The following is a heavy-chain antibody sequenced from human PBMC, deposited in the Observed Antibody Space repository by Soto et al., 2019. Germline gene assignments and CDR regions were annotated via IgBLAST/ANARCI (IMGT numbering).Heavy chain of an antibody. J-gene: IGHJ4*02. CDR3: ACEGETIFGVAEIDY. D-gene: IGHD3-3*01. Sequence: EVQLLESGGGLVQPGGSLRLSCAASGFTFSSYAMSWGRQAPGKGLEWVSAISGSGGSTYYAASVKGRFTISRDNSKNTLYLQMNSLRAEYTAVYYCACEGETIFGVAEIDYWGQGTLVTVSS. CDR1: GFTFSSYA. V-gene: IGHV3-23*01. CDR2: ISGSGGST.